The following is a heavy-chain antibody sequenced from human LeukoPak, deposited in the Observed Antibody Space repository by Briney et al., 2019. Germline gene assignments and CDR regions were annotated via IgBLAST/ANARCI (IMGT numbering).Heavy chain of an antibody. V-gene: IGHV1-18*01. J-gene: IGHJ6*03. Sequence: GASVKVSCKASGYTFTSYGISWVRQAPGQGLEWMGWISAYNGNTNYAQKLQGRVTMTTDTSTSTAYMELRSLRSDDTAVYYCARAMTTVTSSGGYYYYMDVWRKGTTVTVSS. D-gene: IGHD4-17*01. CDR3: ARAMTTVTSSGGYYYYMDV. CDR2: ISAYNGNT. CDR1: GYTFTSYG.